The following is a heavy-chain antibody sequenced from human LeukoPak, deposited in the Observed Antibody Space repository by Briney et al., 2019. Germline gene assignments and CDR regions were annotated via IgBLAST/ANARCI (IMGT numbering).Heavy chain of an antibody. D-gene: IGHD3-22*01. Sequence: PSETLSLTCTVSGGSISSSSYYWGWIRQPPGKGLEWIGSIYYSGSTYYNPSLKSRVTISVDTSKNQFSLKLSSVTAADTAVYYCARDLGDSSSHIWGQRTMVTVSS. J-gene: IGHJ3*02. V-gene: IGHV4-39*01. CDR3: ARDLGDSSSHI. CDR2: IYYSGST. CDR1: GGSISSSSYY.